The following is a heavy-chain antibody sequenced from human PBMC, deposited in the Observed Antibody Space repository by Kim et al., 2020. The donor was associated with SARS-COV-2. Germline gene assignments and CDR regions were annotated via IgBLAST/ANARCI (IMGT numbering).Heavy chain of an antibody. CDR3: SRDQVSVLDI. Sequence: ASVKVSCKASGYTFSSYVMQWVRQAPGQRLEWVGWVNAGNGCTRYSQKFQGRVTITGDTSANTAYMELSSLRSEDTAIYYCSRDQVSVLDIWGQGTMVTVPS. CDR2: VNAGNGCT. D-gene: IGHD2-8*01. V-gene: IGHV1-3*01. CDR1: GYTFSSYV. J-gene: IGHJ3*02.